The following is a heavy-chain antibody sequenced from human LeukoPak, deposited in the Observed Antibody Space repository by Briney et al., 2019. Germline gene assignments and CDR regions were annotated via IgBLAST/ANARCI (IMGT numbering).Heavy chain of an antibody. J-gene: IGHJ5*02. D-gene: IGHD3-16*02. CDR1: GGSFSGYY. CDR3: ARHKYYDYVWGSYRYPWFDP. CDR2: INHSGST. Sequence: SETLSLTCAVYGGSFSGYYWSWIREPPGRVLEWIGEINHSGSTNYNPSLKSRVTISVDTSKNQFSLKLSSVTAADTAVYYCARHKYYDYVWGSYRYPWFDPWGQGTLVTVSS. V-gene: IGHV4-34*01.